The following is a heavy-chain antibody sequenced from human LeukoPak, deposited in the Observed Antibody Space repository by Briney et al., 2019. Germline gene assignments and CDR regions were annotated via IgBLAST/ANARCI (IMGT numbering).Heavy chain of an antibody. CDR2: IYSDDST. D-gene: IGHD2-15*01. Sequence: PGGSLRLSCAASGFIVNINYMSWVRQAPGKGLEWVSVIYSDDSTYYADSVKGRFTISRDNSKNTLYLQMNSLRAEDTAVYYCASHIVVVVAATPECTDAFDIWGQGTMVTVSS. V-gene: IGHV3-53*01. CDR1: GFIVNINY. CDR3: ASHIVVVVAATPECTDAFDI. J-gene: IGHJ3*02.